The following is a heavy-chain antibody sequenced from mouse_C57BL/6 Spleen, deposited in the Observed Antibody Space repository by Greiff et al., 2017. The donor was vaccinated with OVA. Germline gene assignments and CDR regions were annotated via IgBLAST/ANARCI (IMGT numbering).Heavy chain of an antibody. J-gene: IGHJ4*01. CDR3: ARSKGSITTGSYAMDY. Sequence: QVQLQQPGAELVKPGASVKLSCKASGYTFTSYWMHWVKQRPGRGLEWIGRIDPNSGGTKYNEKFKSKATLTVDKPSSTAYMQLSSLTSEDSAVYYCARSKGSITTGSYAMDYWGQGTSVTVSS. CDR2: IDPNSGGT. V-gene: IGHV1-72*01. D-gene: IGHD1-1*01. CDR1: GYTFTSYW.